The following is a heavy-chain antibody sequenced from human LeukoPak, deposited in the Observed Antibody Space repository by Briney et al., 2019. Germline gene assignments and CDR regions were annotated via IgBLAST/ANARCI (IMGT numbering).Heavy chain of an antibody. Sequence: SETLSLTCAVSGGSISSSYWWSWVRQPPGKGLEWIGEVYHSVSTNYYPSLKSRVTISIEKSKNQFSLKLSSVTAADTAVYYCAREFRDGYLKGYFDYWGQGTLVTVSS. CDR2: VYHSVST. CDR1: GGSISSSYW. CDR3: AREFRDGYLKGYFDY. D-gene: IGHD5-24*01. J-gene: IGHJ4*02. V-gene: IGHV4-4*02.